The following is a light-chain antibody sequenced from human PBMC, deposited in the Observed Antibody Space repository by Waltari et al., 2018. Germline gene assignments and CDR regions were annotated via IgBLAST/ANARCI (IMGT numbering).Light chain of an antibody. CDR1: SGYIGNYKF. J-gene: IGLJ3*02. V-gene: IGLV2-14*01. CDR2: DVS. Sequence: QSALTQPASVSGSPGQSITISCTGTSGYIGNYKFVSWYQQEPGRAPKLIVYDVSQRPSGVSNRFSGSKSGNTASLTISGLQAEDEADYYCSSHTTTSSWVFGGGTKLTVL. CDR3: SSHTTTSSWV.